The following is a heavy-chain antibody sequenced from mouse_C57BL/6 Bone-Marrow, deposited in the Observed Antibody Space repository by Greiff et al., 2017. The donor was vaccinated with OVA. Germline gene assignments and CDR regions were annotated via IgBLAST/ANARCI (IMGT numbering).Heavy chain of an antibody. J-gene: IGHJ2*01. Sequence: VKVVESGPGLVAPSQSLSITCTVSGFSLTSYGVSWVRQPPGKGLEWLGVIWGDGSTNYHSALISRLSISKDNSKTQVFLKLNSLQTDDTATYYCAKPGTTVVGDYWGQGTTLTVSS. CDR1: GFSLTSYG. D-gene: IGHD1-1*01. CDR2: IWGDGST. V-gene: IGHV2-3*01. CDR3: AKPGTTVVGDY.